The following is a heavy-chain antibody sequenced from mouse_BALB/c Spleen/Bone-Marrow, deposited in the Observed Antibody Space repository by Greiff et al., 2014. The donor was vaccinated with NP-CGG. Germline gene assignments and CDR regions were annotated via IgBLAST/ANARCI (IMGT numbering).Heavy chain of an antibody. D-gene: IGHD2-1*01. Sequence: VQLQQSGAELVKPGASVKLSCTASGFNIKDTYMHWVKQRPEQGLEWIGRIDPANGNTKYDPKFQGKATITADTSSNTAYLQLSSLTSEDTAVYYCARLYGNYLFYAMDYWGQGTSATVSS. CDR1: GFNIKDTY. V-gene: IGHV14-3*02. CDR3: ARLYGNYLFYAMDY. J-gene: IGHJ4*01. CDR2: IDPANGNT.